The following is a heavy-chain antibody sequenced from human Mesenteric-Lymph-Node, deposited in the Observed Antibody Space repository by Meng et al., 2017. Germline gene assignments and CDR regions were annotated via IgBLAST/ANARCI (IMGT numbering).Heavy chain of an antibody. CDR1: GYSISSGYY. D-gene: IGHD6-13*01. V-gene: IGHV4-38-2*02. Sequence: GSLRLSCTVSGYSISSGYYWGWIRQPPGKGLEWIGSVFHSGSTFYNPSLKSRATMSVDTSKNQFSLKLSSVTAADTAVYYCAREVIALTGTVHFQHWGQGTLVTVSS. CDR2: VFHSGST. J-gene: IGHJ1*01. CDR3: AREVIALTGTVHFQH.